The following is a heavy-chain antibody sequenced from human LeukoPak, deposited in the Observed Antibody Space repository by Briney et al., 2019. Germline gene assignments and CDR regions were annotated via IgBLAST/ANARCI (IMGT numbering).Heavy chain of an antibody. CDR3: ARDRIAVAGTIFDY. Sequence: ASVKVSCKASGYTFTSYGISWVRQALGQGLEWMGWISAYNGNTNYAQKLQGRVTMTTDTSTSTAYMELRSLRSDDTAVYYCARDRIAVAGTIFDYWGQGTLVTVSS. CDR1: GYTFTSYG. D-gene: IGHD6-19*01. V-gene: IGHV1-18*01. CDR2: ISAYNGNT. J-gene: IGHJ4*02.